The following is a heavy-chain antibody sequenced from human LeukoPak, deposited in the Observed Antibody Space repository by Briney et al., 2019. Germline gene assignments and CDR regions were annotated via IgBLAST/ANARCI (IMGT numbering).Heavy chain of an antibody. Sequence: SETLSPTCAVSGGSISSGGYSWSWIRQPPGKGLEWIGYIYHSGSTYYNPSLKSRVTISVDRSKNQFSLKLSSVTAADTAVYYCASSSSWYRGGAFDIWGQGTMVTVSS. CDR1: GGSISSGGYS. J-gene: IGHJ3*02. CDR3: ASSSSWYRGGAFDI. V-gene: IGHV4-30-2*01. D-gene: IGHD6-13*01. CDR2: IYHSGST.